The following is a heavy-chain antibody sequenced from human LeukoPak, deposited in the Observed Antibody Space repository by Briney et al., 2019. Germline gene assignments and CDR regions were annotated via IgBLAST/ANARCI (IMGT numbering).Heavy chain of an antibody. J-gene: IGHJ3*02. CDR2: IWYDGSNK. V-gene: IGHV3-33*01. D-gene: IGHD1-26*01. CDR3: AREILTPREDAFDI. CDR1: GFTFSSYG. Sequence: PGGSLRLSCAASGFTFSSYGMHWVRQAPGKGLEWVAVIWYDGSNKYYADSVKGRFTISRDNSKNTLYLQMNSLRAEDTAVYYCAREILTPREDAFDIWGQGTMVTVSS.